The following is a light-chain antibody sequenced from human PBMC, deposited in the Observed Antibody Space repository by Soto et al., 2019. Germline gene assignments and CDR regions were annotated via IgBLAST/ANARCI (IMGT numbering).Light chain of an antibody. Sequence: QSVLTQPPSVSGAPGQRVTISCTGGSSNIGAGYDVQWYQQLPGTAPRLLIYGNNNRPSGVPERFSGSKSGTSASLAISGLRSEDEADYYCATWDDSLSGWVFVGGTKLTVL. CDR1: SSNIGAGYD. V-gene: IGLV1-40*01. CDR2: GNN. CDR3: ATWDDSLSGWV. J-gene: IGLJ3*02.